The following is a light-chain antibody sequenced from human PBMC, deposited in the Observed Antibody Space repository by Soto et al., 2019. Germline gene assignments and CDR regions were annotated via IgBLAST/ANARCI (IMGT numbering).Light chain of an antibody. CDR2: GAS. CDR3: HQSYSTWT. V-gene: IGKV1-6*01. J-gene: IGKJ1*01. CDR1: QDIRNK. Sequence: AIQMTQFPSSLSASVRDRVVISCRTSQDIRNKLGWYQQKPGQAPKLLIFGASTLHSGVPSRFSGSGSGTRFTLTITSLQPEDVATYYCHQSYSTWTFGQGTKVDIK.